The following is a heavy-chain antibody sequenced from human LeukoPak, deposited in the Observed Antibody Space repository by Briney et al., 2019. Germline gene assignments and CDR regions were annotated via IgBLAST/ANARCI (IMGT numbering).Heavy chain of an antibody. CDR1: GFTFDDYT. CDR3: AKGRQQLIDY. V-gene: IGHV3-43*01. CDR2: ISWDGGST. Sequence: GGSLRLSCAASGFTFDDYTMHWVRQAPGKGLEWVSLISWDGGSTYYADSVKGRFTISRDNSKNSLYLQMNSLRTEDTALYYCAKGRQQLIDYWGQGTLVTVSS. J-gene: IGHJ4*02. D-gene: IGHD6-13*01.